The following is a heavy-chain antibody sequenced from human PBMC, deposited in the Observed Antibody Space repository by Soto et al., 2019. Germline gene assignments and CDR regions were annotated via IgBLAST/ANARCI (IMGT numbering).Heavy chain of an antibody. V-gene: IGHV5-51*01. J-gene: IGHJ4*02. CDR1: GYSFTSYW. Sequence: GESLKISCKGSGYSFTSYWIGWVRQMPGKGLEWMGIIYPGDSDTRYSPSFQGQVTISADKSTSTAYLQWSRLKASDTAMYYCVVQGYVSAGYSPYWDFWGQRTRGTVSP. D-gene: IGHD3-22*01. CDR3: VVQGYVSAGYSPYWDF. CDR2: IYPGDSDT.